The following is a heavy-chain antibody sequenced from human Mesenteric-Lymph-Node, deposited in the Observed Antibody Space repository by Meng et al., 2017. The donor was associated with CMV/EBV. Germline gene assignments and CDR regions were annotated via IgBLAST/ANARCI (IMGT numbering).Heavy chain of an antibody. CDR3: ARFSSGSWMDV. Sequence: GSLRLSCTVSGGSICSSSYYWGWFRQPPGKGLEWIGSIYYSGSTYYHPSLKSRVTISVDTSKNQFSLKLSSVTAADTAVYYCARFSSGSWMDVWGQGTTVTVSS. D-gene: IGHD6-19*01. CDR1: GGSICSSSYY. J-gene: IGHJ6*02. CDR2: IYYSGST. V-gene: IGHV4-39*07.